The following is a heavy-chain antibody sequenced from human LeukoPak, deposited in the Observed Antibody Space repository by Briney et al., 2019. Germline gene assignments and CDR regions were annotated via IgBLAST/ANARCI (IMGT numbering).Heavy chain of an antibody. V-gene: IGHV3-20*04. Sequence: GGSLRLSCAASGFTFDDFGMSWVRQVPGKGREGVSGINWRGDSIHYADSVKGRFTISRDNAKNSLYLQMTSLRAEDTAVYYCAELGITMIGGVWGKGTTVTISS. J-gene: IGHJ6*04. CDR3: AELGITMIGGV. CDR2: INWRGDSI. CDR1: GFTFDDFG. D-gene: IGHD3-10*02.